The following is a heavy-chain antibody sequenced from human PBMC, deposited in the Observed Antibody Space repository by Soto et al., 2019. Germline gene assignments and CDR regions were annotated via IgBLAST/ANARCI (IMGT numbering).Heavy chain of an antibody. V-gene: IGHV4-34*01. CDR2: INHSGST. D-gene: IGHD3-9*01. J-gene: IGHJ3*02. CDR3: ARGMPQGYFDWLLKGAFDI. Sequence: PSETLSLTCAVYGGSFSGYYRSWIRQPPGKGLEWIGEINHSGSTNYNPSLKSRVTISVDTSKNQFSLKLSSVTAADTAVYYCARGMPQGYFDWLLKGAFDIWGQGTMVTVS. CDR1: GGSFSGYY.